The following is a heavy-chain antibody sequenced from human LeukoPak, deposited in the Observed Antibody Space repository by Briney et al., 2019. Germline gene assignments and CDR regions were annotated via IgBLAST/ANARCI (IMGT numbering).Heavy chain of an antibody. CDR3: ARDYYYYYYGMDV. CDR2: INHRGST. J-gene: IGHJ6*02. CDR1: GGSFSGYY. V-gene: IGHV4-34*01. Sequence: SETLSLTCAVYGGSFSGYYWSWIRQPPGKGLEWIGEINHRGSTNYNPSLKSRVTISVDTSKNQFSLKLSSVTAADTAVYYCARDYYYYYYGMDVWGQGTTVTVSS.